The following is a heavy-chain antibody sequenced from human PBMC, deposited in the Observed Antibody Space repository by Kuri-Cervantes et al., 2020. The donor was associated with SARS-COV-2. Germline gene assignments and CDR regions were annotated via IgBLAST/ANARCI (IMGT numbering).Heavy chain of an antibody. Sequence: GESLKISSAASVFTFSGDTMYWVRQAPGKGLVCVSRMNGEGSSITYAVSVKGRFTIFRENAKNTLYLQMDRLRAKDTAVYYCARETRSIQTEKYSSGWPLIDYWGQGTLVTVSS. CDR3: ARETRSIQTEKYSSGWPLIDY. J-gene: IGHJ4*02. D-gene: IGHD6-19*01. CDR1: VFTFSGDT. V-gene: IGHV3-74*01. CDR2: MNGEGSSI.